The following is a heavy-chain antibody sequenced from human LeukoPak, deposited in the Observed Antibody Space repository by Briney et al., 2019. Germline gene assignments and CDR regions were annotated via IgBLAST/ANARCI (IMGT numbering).Heavy chain of an antibody. V-gene: IGHV3-74*01. CDR1: GFTFSSYW. J-gene: IGHJ4*02. CDR3: ASAQYGSGNYGFWDY. D-gene: IGHD3-10*01. Sequence: PGGSLRLSCAASGFTFSSYWMHWVRQAPGKGLVWVSRINSDGSSTSYADSVKGRFTISRDNAKNTLYLQMNSLRAEDTAVYYCASAQYGSGNYGFWDYWGQGTLVTVSS. CDR2: INSDGSST.